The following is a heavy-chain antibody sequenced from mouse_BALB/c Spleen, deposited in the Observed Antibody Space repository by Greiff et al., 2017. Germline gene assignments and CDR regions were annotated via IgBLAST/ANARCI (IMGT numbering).Heavy chain of an antibody. CDR3: ARKGGNYDYAMDY. CDR2: INSNGGST. V-gene: IGHV5-6-3*01. D-gene: IGHD2-1*01. J-gene: IGHJ4*01. CDR1: GFTFSNYG. Sequence: EVKLMESGGGLVQPGGSLKLSCAASGFTFSNYGMSWVRQTPDKRLELVATINSNGGSTYYPDSVKGRFTISRDNAKNTLYLQMSSLKSEDTAMYYCARKGGNYDYAMDYWGQGTSVTVSS.